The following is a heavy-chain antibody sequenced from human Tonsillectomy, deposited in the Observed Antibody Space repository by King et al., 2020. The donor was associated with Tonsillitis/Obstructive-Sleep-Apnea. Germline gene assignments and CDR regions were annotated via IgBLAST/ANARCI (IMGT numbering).Heavy chain of an antibody. CDR1: GFTFSSYS. CDR3: ARDYDFWSGYYLF. CDR2: ISSSSSYI. Sequence: VQLVESGGGLVKPGGSLRLSCAASGFTFSSYSMNWVRQAPGKGLEWVSSISSSSSYIYYADSLKGRFTISRDNAKNSLYLQMNSLRAEDTAVYYCARDYDFWSGYYLFWGQGTLVTVSS. J-gene: IGHJ4*02. D-gene: IGHD3-3*01. V-gene: IGHV3-21*01.